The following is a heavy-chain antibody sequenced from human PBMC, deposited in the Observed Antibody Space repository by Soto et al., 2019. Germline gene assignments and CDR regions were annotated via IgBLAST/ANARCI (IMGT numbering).Heavy chain of an antibody. J-gene: IGHJ6*02. CDR2: ISSSSSYI. V-gene: IGHV3-21*01. D-gene: IGHD5-18*01. Sequence: GGSLRLSCAASGFTFSSYSMNWVRQAPGKGLGWVSSISSSSSYIYYADSVKGRFTISRDNAKNSLYLQMNSLRAEDTAVYYCARGAGYSYGYYYGMDVWGQGTTVTVSS. CDR3: ARGAGYSYGYYYGMDV. CDR1: GFTFSSYS.